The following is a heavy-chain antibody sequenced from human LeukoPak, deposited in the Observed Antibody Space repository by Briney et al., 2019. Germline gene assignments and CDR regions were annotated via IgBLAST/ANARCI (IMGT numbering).Heavy chain of an antibody. V-gene: IGHV5-10-1*01. CDR3: ARLSQSSGYSTGAFDI. J-gene: IGHJ3*02. Sequence: GESLKIFCKGSGYSFTSYWINWVRQMPGKGLEWMGRIDPSDSYTNYSPSFQGHVTISTDKSTSTAYLQWSSLKASDTAMYYCARLSQSSGYSTGAFDIWGQGTMVTVSS. D-gene: IGHD3-22*01. CDR2: IDPSDSYT. CDR1: GYSFTSYW.